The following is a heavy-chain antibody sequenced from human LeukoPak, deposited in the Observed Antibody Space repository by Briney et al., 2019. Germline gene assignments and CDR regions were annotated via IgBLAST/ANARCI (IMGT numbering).Heavy chain of an antibody. CDR2: ISSSSSTI. J-gene: IGHJ4*02. CDR1: GFTVSSNY. V-gene: IGHV3-48*01. CDR3: ARGDCTNGVCYGFDY. Sequence: GGSLRLSCAASGFTVSSNYMNWVRQAPGKGLEWVSYISSSSSTIYYADSVKGRFTISRDNAKNSLYLQMNSLRAEDTAVYYCARGDCTNGVCYGFDYWGQGTLVTVSS. D-gene: IGHD2-8*01.